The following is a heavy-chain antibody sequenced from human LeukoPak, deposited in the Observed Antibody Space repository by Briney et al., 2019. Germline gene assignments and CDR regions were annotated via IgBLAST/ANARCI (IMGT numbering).Heavy chain of an antibody. CDR1: GGTFSSYA. J-gene: IGHJ4*02. V-gene: IGHV1-18*01. CDR3: ARVWGIAAAGH. CDR2: ISDYNGNT. D-gene: IGHD6-13*01. Sequence: ASVKVSCKGSGGTFSSYAISWVRQAPGQGLEWMGWISDYNGNTNYAQKLQGRVTMTTDTSTSTAYMELRSLRSDDTAVYYCARVWGIAAAGHWGQGTLVTVSS.